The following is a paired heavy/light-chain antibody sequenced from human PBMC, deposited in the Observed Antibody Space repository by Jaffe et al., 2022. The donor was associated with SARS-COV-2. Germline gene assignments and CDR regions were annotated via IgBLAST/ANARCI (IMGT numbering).Heavy chain of an antibody. J-gene: IGHJ2*01. V-gene: IGHV4-39*01. CDR3: ARRGISSWYFGL. Sequence: QLQLQESGPGLVKPSETLSLTCTVSGGSVSSNNYDWGWIRQPPGKGLEWIGNIYYSGNTYYNPSLKSRVIMSVDTSKNQFSLKLTSVTAADTAVYYCARRGISSWYFGLWGRGTLVTVSS. CDR1: GGSVSSNNYD. D-gene: IGHD3-16*02. CDR2: IYYSGNT.
Light chain of an antibody. CDR3: QQYYSIPYA. Sequence: DIVMTQSPDSLAVSLGERATINCKSSQTVLYSLAWYQQKPGQPPKLLIYWASTRESGVPDRFSGSGSGTDFTLTISSLQAEDVAVYYCQQYYSIPYAFGQGTKLEIK. V-gene: IGKV4-1*01. J-gene: IGKJ2*01. CDR2: WAS. CDR1: QTVLYS.